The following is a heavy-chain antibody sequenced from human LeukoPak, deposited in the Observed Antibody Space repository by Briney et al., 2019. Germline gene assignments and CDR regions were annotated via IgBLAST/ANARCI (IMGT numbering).Heavy chain of an antibody. CDR2: LYTGGTT. J-gene: IGHJ4*02. V-gene: IGHV3-53*01. D-gene: IGHD3-22*01. CDR1: GFTVSTTY. Sequence: GGSLRLSCVASGFTVSTTYMNWVRQAPGKGLEWVSVLYTGGTTYYADSVKGRFTIPRDNSKNTLYLQMNSLRAEDTAMYYCARDLSSCSYYFDYWGQGILVTVSS. CDR3: ARDLSSCSYYFDY.